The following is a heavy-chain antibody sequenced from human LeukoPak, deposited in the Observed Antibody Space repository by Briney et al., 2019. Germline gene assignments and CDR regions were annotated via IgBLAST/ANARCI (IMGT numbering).Heavy chain of an antibody. V-gene: IGHV3-30*18. J-gene: IGHJ4*02. Sequence: GGSLRPSCAASGFTFSSYAMHWVRQAPGKGLEWVAIISYDGSNKFYADSVKGRFTISRDDSKNTLYLQMSSLGPEDTAMYYCAKVAKGNIVVVTALDYWGQGTLVSVSS. D-gene: IGHD2-21*02. CDR2: ISYDGSNK. CDR1: GFTFSSYA. CDR3: AKVAKGNIVVVTALDY.